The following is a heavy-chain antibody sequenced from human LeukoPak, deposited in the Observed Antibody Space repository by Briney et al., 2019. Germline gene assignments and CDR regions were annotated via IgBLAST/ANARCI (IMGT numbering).Heavy chain of an antibody. CDR1: GFPFSNNV. D-gene: IGHD3-10*01. Sequence: PGGSLRLSCAASGFPFSNNVMTWVRQAPGRGLDWLSVISGGGGDTYYADSVKGRFTISRDNSKNILYLQMSSLTAEDTAVYYCAKTFPYGTTWFGFCDYWGQGALLSVSS. V-gene: IGHV3-23*01. J-gene: IGHJ4*02. CDR2: ISGGGGDT. CDR3: AKTFPYGTTWFGFCDY.